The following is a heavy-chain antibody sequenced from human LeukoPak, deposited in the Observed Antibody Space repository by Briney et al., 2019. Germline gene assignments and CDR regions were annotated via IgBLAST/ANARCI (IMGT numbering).Heavy chain of an antibody. V-gene: IGHV3-21*01. CDR3: ARGGYGSGTNRGAFDI. J-gene: IGHJ3*02. Sequence: GGSLRLSCAASGFTFSSYSMNWVRQAPGKGLEWVSSISSSSSYIYYADSVKGRFTISRDNAKNSLYLQMNSLRAEDTAVYYCARGGYGSGTNRGAFDIWGQGTMVTVSS. CDR1: GFTFSSYS. D-gene: IGHD3-10*01. CDR2: ISSSSSYI.